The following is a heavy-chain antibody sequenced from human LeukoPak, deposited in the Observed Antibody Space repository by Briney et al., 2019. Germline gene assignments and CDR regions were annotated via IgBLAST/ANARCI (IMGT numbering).Heavy chain of an antibody. J-gene: IGHJ4*02. CDR1: GFTFSSYS. CDR2: ISSSSSTI. Sequence: GGSLRLSCAASGFTFSSYSMNLVRQAPGKGLEWVSYISSSSSTIYYADSVKGRFTISRDNAKNSLYLQMNSLRAEDTAMYYCARAFWSGYYYFDYWGQGTLVTVSS. V-gene: IGHV3-48*01. CDR3: ARAFWSGYYYFDY. D-gene: IGHD3-3*01.